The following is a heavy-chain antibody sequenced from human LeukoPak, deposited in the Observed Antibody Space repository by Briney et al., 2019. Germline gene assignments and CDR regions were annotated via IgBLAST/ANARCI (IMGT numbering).Heavy chain of an antibody. CDR3: ARGRGYSYGNFDY. CDR2: IIPIFGTA. CDR1: GGTFSSYA. J-gene: IGHJ4*02. V-gene: IGHV1-69*13. Sequence: ASVKVSCKASGGTFSSYAISWVRQAPGQALEWMGGIIPIFGTANYAQKFQGRVTITADESTSTAYMELSSLRYEDTAVYYCARGRGYSYGNFDYWGQGTLVTVSS. D-gene: IGHD5-18*01.